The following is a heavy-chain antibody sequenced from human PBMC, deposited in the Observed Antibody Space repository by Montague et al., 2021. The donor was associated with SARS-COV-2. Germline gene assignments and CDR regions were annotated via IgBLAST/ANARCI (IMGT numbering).Heavy chain of an antibody. J-gene: IGHJ4*02. CDR2: INDRGVTNC. Sequence: SETLSLTCAVYGESFSGFFWSWIRQPPGKGLEWIAEINDRGVTNCNYTPSVGSRVTISADTSKNQFSLKLRSVTAADTAVYYCARWDPQTLTVISLRGKSANDYWGQGTLVTVSS. CDR1: GESFSGFF. V-gene: IGHV4-34*01. CDR3: ARWDPQTLTVISLRGKSANDY. D-gene: IGHD4-11*01.